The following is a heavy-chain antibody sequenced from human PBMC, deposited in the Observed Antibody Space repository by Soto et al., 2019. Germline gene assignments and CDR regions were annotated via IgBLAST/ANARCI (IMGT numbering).Heavy chain of an antibody. V-gene: IGHV5-10-1*01. Sequence: PGESLKMSCNGSGYRLTSYWISWVRQMPGKGLEWMGRIDPSDSYTNYSPSFQGHVTISADKSISTAYLQWSSLKASDTAMYYCARYCSGGSCYTTPYYGMRVWGPGSAFTLSS. CDR2: IDPSDSYT. CDR1: GYRLTSYW. J-gene: IGHJ6*01. D-gene: IGHD2-15*01. CDR3: ARYCSGGSCYTTPYYGMRV.